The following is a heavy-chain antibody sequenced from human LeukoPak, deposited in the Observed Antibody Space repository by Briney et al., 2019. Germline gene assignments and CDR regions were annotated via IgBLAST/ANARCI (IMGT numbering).Heavy chain of an antibody. V-gene: IGHV1-3*01. CDR3: ARDSESHMVWSYYGMDV. CDR1: GYAFTSYN. Sequence: PGASVKVSCKASGYAFTSYNIHWVRQAPGQRPEWMGWINAGNGNTKYSQKFQGRVTITRDTSASIAHMEMSSLRSEDTAVYYCARDSESHMVWSYYGMDVWGQGTSVTVSS. D-gene: IGHD3-3*01. J-gene: IGHJ6*02. CDR2: INAGNGNT.